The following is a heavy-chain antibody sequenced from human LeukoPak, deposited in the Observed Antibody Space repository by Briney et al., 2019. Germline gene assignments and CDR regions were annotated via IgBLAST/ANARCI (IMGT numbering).Heavy chain of an antibody. D-gene: IGHD3-10*01. V-gene: IGHV5-10-1*01. CDR2: IDLCDSYN. J-gene: IGHJ3*02. Sequence: GESLVTCRKGSGYSITYYCISWLRPPAGKGLEWVGRIDLCDSYNNYSPSLQGDVPISADKSSSTAYLQWSSLRASHTAMCYCARHLRPRGVDAFDISGQGAIVTVSS. CDR1: GYSITYYC. CDR3: ARHLRPRGVDAFDI.